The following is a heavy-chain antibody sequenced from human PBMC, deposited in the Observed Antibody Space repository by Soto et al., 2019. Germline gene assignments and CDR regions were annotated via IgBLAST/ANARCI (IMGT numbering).Heavy chain of an antibody. D-gene: IGHD4-17*01. V-gene: IGHV3-11*01. Sequence: PRVSLGLSFAASGFTFSDYYIHWIRRAPGKGLEWISYISGNGEIIQYAASARGRFTISRDNAENSVYLEMDSLRAEDTALYYCARDVDADFRTDFDYWGRGTLVTVSS. CDR2: ISGNGEII. J-gene: IGHJ4*02. CDR1: GFTFSDYY. CDR3: ARDVDADFRTDFDY.